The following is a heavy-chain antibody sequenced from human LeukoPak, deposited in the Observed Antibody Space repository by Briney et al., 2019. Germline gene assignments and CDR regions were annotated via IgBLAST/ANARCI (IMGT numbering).Heavy chain of an antibody. Sequence: TLSLTCTVSGGSISSGGYYWSWIRQHPGKGLEWIGYIYYSGSTYYSPSLKSRVTISVDTSKNQFSLKLSSVTAADTAVYYCARLTSDYDSSGYYFEGFDYWGQGTLVTVSS. D-gene: IGHD3-22*01. CDR3: ARLTSDYDSSGYYFEGFDY. J-gene: IGHJ4*02. V-gene: IGHV4-31*03. CDR1: GGSISSGGYY. CDR2: IYYSGST.